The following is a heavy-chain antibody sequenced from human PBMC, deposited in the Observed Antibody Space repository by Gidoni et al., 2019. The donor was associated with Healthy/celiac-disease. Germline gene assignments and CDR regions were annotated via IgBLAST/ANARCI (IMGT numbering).Heavy chain of an antibody. CDR1: FTFSSYS. CDR2: ISSSSSYI. V-gene: IGHV3-21*01. CDR3: AREKEYSSSPDAFDI. D-gene: IGHD6-6*01. Sequence: FTFSSYSMNWVRQAPGKGLEWVSSISSSSSYIYYADSVKGRFTISRDNAKNSLYLQMNSLRAEDTAVYYCAREKEYSSSPDAFDIWGQGTMVTVSS. J-gene: IGHJ3*02.